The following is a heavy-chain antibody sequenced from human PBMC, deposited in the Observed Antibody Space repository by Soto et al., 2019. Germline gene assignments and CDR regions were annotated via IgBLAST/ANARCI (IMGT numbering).Heavy chain of an antibody. Sequence: PRDSLKISCNGSGYSFTSYWIGWVRQMPGKGLEWVGIIYPGDSDTRYSPSFQGQVTISADKSISTAYLQWSSLKASDTAMYCCARYLAAAGTGGENFDYWGQGTLVTVSS. V-gene: IGHV5-51*01. CDR3: ARYLAAAGTGGENFDY. CDR2: IYPGDSDT. CDR1: GYSFTSYW. D-gene: IGHD6-13*01. J-gene: IGHJ4*02.